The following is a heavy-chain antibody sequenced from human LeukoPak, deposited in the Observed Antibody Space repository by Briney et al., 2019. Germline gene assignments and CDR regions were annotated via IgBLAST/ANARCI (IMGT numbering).Heavy chain of an antibody. D-gene: IGHD2-15*01. CDR2: ISHDGRNK. CDR1: GFTFRSYA. V-gene: IGHV3-30*04. J-gene: IGHJ4*02. Sequence: GGSLRLSCAASGFTFRSYAMHWVRQAPGKGLEWVAVISHDGRNKFYADSLKGRFTISRDDSKNTLDLEMNSLRAEDTAVYYCATQPCSGGSCYLGNWGQGTLVTVSS. CDR3: ATQPCSGGSCYLGN.